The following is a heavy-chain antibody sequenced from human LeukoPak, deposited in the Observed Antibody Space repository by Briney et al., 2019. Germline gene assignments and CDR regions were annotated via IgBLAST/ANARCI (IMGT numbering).Heavy chain of an antibody. D-gene: IGHD2-21*01. Sequence: GGSLRLSCAASGFTFSSYAMSWVRQAPGQGLEWVSAISGSGGSTYYADSVKGRFTISRDNSKNTLYLQMNSLRAEDTAVYYCAKDISPVVQGSYFDYWGQGTLVTVSS. CDR2: ISGSGGST. CDR3: AKDISPVVQGSYFDY. J-gene: IGHJ4*02. V-gene: IGHV3-23*01. CDR1: GFTFSSYA.